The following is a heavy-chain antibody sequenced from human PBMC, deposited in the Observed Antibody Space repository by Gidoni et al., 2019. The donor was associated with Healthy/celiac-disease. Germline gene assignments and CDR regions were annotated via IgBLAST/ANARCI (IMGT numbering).Heavy chain of an antibody. CDR3: AKDLGAGRYFRYYGMDV. CDR1: GFTFSSYG. CDR2: ISYDGSNK. V-gene: IGHV3-30*18. D-gene: IGHD3-9*01. Sequence: QVQLVESGGGVVQPGRSLRLSCAASGFTFSSYGMHWVRQAPGKGLEWVAVISYDGSNKYYADSVKGRFTISRDNSKNTLYLQMNSLRAEDTAVYYCAKDLGAGRYFRYYGMDVWGQGTTVTVSS. J-gene: IGHJ6*02.